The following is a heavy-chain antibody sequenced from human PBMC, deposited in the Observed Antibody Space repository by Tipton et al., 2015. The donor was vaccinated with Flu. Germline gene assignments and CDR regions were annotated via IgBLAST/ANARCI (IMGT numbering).Heavy chain of an antibody. J-gene: IGHJ5*01. Sequence: TLSLTCNVSGGSISSSSDYWGWIRQPPGKGLEWIGTIYSSGSTYFNPSLRSRVTISVDTSKNQFSLRLSSVTAADTAVYYCARRDFSNYVSDPKNWFNSWGQGTLVTVSS. V-gene: IGHV4-39*01. D-gene: IGHD4-11*01. CDR3: ARRDFSNYVSDPKNWFNS. CDR1: GGSISSSSDY. CDR2: IYSSGST.